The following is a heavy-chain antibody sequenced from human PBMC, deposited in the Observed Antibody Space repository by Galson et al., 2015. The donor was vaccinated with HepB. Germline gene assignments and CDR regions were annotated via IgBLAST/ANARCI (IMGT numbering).Heavy chain of an antibody. V-gene: IGHV2-5*01. J-gene: IGHJ4*02. CDR1: GFSLSTSGVG. D-gene: IGHD7-27*01. CDR3: AHSRKLGMNFDY. Sequence: GFSLSTSGVGVGWIRQPPGKALEWLALIYWNDYKHYSPSLKSRLTITKDTSKNQVVLTMTNMDPVDTGTYYCAHSRKLGMNFDYWGQGTLVTVSS. CDR2: IYWNDYK.